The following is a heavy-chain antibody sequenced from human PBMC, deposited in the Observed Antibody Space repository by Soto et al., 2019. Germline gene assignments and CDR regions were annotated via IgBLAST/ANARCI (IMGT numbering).Heavy chain of an antibody. CDR1: GFTFSSYS. CDR2: ISSSSSTT. CDR3: EKEGGSITIFGGEKTCFDP. Sequence: GGSLRLSCAASGFTFSSYSMNWVRQAPGKGLEWVSYISSSSSTTYYADSVKGRFTISRDNSKNTLYLQMNSLRAEDTAVYYCEKEGGSITIFGGEKTCFDPGGREPLFTVSS. V-gene: IGHV3-48*01. J-gene: IGHJ5*02. D-gene: IGHD3-3*01.